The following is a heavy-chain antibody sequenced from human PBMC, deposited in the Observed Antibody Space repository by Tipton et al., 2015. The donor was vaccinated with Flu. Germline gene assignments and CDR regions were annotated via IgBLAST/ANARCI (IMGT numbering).Heavy chain of an antibody. J-gene: IGHJ4*02. CDR3: TAGVGATDHDY. D-gene: IGHD1-26*01. CDR1: GLTFSQAW. CDR2: IKSKTDSGSR. V-gene: IGHV3-15*01. Sequence: SLRLSCVASGLTFSQAWMSWVRQAPAKGLEWVGRIKSKTDSGSRDFAAPVKGRFSISRDDSKNTLYLQMNSLKIEDTAVYYCTAGVGATDHDYWGQGTPVTVSS.